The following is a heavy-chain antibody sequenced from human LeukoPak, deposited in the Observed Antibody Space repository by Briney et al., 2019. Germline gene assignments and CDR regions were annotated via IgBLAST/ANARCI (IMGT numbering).Heavy chain of an antibody. Sequence: GGSLRLSCAASGFTFSSYSMNWVRKAPGKGLEWVSSISSSSSYIYDADSVKGRFTISRDNAKNSLYLQMNSLRAEDTAVYYCASLYCGRDCYSQYNWFDPWGQGTLVTVSS. CDR1: GFTFSSYS. CDR2: ISSSSSYI. D-gene: IGHD2-21*02. V-gene: IGHV3-21*01. CDR3: ASLYCGRDCYSQYNWFDP. J-gene: IGHJ5*02.